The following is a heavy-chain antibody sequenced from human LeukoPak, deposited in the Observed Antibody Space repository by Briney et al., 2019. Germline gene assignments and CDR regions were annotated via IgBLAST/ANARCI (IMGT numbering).Heavy chain of an antibody. V-gene: IGHV3-30*18. CDR3: AKDLIGGGDCK. CDR1: GFTFSSYG. Sequence: GRSLRLSCAASGFTFSSYGMHWVRQAPGKGREWVAVISYDGSNKYYADSVKGRFTISRDNSKNTLYLQRNSLRAEDTAVYYCAKDLIGGGDCKWGQGTLVTVSS. J-gene: IGHJ4*02. D-gene: IGHD2-21*02. CDR2: ISYDGSNK.